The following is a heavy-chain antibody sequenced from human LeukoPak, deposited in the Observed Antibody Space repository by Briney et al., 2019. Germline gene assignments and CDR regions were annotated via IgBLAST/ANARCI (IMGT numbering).Heavy chain of an antibody. CDR3: ARDPRLNYYDIGDAFDI. J-gene: IGHJ3*02. CDR2: IYHRGST. V-gene: IGHV4-38-2*02. Sequence: PSETLSLTCTVSGYSIISGYYWGWIRQPPGEGLVWIGSIYHRGSTSYNPSLKSRVTISVDTSNNQFSLRLTSVTAADTAVYYCARDPRLNYYDIGDAFDIWGQGTMVTVSS. CDR1: GYSIISGYY. D-gene: IGHD3-22*01.